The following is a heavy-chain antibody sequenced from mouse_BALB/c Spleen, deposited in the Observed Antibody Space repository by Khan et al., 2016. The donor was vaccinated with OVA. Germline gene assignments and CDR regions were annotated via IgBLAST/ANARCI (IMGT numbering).Heavy chain of an antibody. D-gene: IGHD3-2*02. CDR1: GYIFTSYW. Sequence: QVQLKESGAELVRPGTSVKLSCKTSGYIFTSYWIHWVKQRSGQGLEWIARIYPGTNNTYYNENFKDKATLTADKASSTVYLQLSGLKSEDSAVFFCAREEALYYFDYWGQGTTLTVSS. J-gene: IGHJ2*01. CDR2: IYPGTNNT. CDR3: AREEALYYFDY. V-gene: IGHV1-76*01.